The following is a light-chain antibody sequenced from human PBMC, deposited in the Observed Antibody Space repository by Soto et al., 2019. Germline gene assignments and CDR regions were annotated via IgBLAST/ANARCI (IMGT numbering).Light chain of an antibody. J-gene: IGLJ3*02. Sequence: QSVLTQPASVSGSPGQSITISCTGTSSDVGSYNLVSWYQQHPGKAPKVMIYEGSKRPSGVSNRFSGSKSGNTASLTISGLQAEDEADYYCCSYAGSSTFVFGGGTQLT. CDR3: CSYAGSSTFV. CDR1: SSDVGSYNL. CDR2: EGS. V-gene: IGLV2-23*03.